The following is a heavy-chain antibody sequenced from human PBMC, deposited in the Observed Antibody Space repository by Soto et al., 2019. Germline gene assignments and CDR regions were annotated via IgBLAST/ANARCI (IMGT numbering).Heavy chain of an antibody. CDR3: ASCPQICFTTSPCCLFFDY. Sequence: ASVKVSCKAAGYTFTSYYMHWVRQAPGQGLEWMGIINPSGGSTSYAQKFQGRVTLTRDTSANTAYMEVSSLRSEDTAVYYRASCPQICFTTSPCCLFFDYWGQGTLVTVSS. D-gene: IGHD2-2*01. J-gene: IGHJ4*02. CDR2: INPSGGST. CDR1: GYTFTSYY. V-gene: IGHV1-46*01.